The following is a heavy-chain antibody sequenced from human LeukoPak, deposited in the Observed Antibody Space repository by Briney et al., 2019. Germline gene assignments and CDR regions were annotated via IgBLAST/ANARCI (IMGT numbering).Heavy chain of an antibody. Sequence: GGSLRLSCAASGFTFSNAWMNWVRQAPGKGLEWVGRIKSKTDGGTTDYAAPVKSRFTISRDDSKNTLYLQMNSLKTEDTAVYYCTTGPKPYYCDSSGYYRDYWGQGTLVTVSS. V-gene: IGHV3-15*07. CDR2: IKSKTDGGTT. CDR1: GFTFSNAW. CDR3: TTGPKPYYCDSSGYYRDY. J-gene: IGHJ4*02. D-gene: IGHD3-22*01.